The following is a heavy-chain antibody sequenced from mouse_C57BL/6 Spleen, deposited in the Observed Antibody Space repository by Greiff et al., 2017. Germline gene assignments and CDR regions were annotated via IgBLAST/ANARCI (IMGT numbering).Heavy chain of an antibody. CDR1: GYTFTDYN. J-gene: IGHJ3*01. Sequence: VQLKESGPELVKPGASVKIPCKASGYTFTDYNMHWVKQSHGKSLEWIGDINPNNGGTIYNQKFKGKATLTVDKSSSTAYMELRSLTSEDTAVYYCARGHYGYDPFAYWGQGTLVTVSA. V-gene: IGHV1-18*01. D-gene: IGHD2-2*01. CDR3: ARGHYGYDPFAY. CDR2: INPNNGGT.